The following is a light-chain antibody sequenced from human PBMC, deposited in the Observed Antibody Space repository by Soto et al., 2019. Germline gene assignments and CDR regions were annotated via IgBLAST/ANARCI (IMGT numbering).Light chain of an antibody. CDR3: QQYNVYSLT. CDR1: QSISSW. J-gene: IGKJ2*01. Sequence: DIQMTQSPSTLSASIGDRVTITCRASQSISSWLAWYQHKPVKAPKLLISTASYLDSGVTSRFSGSGSGTEFTLTISSLQPDDFAPYYCQQYNVYSLTFGQGNKLDIK. CDR2: TAS. V-gene: IGKV1-5*03.